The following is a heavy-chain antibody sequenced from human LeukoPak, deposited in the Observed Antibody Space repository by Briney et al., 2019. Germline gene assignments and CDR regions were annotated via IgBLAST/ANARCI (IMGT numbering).Heavy chain of an antibody. CDR1: GFIFRSYA. CDR2: ISYDGSNK. Sequence: GGSLRLSCAASGFIFRSYAMHWVRQAPGKGLEWVAVISYDGSNKYCGDSVKGRFTISRDNSKNTLYLQMDRLRAEDTAIYYCAKAVTSDYHSLYYNYYMDVWGKGTTVTVSS. D-gene: IGHD3-10*01. V-gene: IGHV3-30*18. CDR3: AKAVTSDYHSLYYNYYMDV. J-gene: IGHJ6*03.